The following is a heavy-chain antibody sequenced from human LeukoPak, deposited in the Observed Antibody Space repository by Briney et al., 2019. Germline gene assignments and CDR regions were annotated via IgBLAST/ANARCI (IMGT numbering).Heavy chain of an antibody. D-gene: IGHD3-3*01. V-gene: IGHV4-39*07. CDR1: GGSIRGSSYY. Sequence: SETLSLTCTVSGGSIRGSSYYLGWIRQPPGKGLEWIGGFYYSGTTYYNPSLESRVTISVDTSKNQFSLKLSSVTAADTAVYYCAFWSGYYSGSGEYNWGQGILVTVSS. CDR2: FYYSGTT. CDR3: AFWSGYYSGSGEYN. J-gene: IGHJ4*02.